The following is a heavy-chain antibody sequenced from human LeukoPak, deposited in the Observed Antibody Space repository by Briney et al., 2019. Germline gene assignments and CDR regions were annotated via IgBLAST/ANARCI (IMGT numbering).Heavy chain of an antibody. D-gene: IGHD1-1*01. V-gene: IGHV4-4*02. Sequence: SETLSLTCAVSGGSISSNNWWGWVRQPPGKGLEWIGEIYHSGSPNYNPSLESRVTISVDKSRNHFSLNLSSVTAADTAVYYCARVNINNWHSCDYWGQGTLVTVSS. CDR3: ARVNINNWHSCDY. J-gene: IGHJ4*02. CDR2: IYHSGSP. CDR1: GGSISSNNW.